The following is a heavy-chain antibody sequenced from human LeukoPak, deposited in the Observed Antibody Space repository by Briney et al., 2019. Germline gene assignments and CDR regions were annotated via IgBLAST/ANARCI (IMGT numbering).Heavy chain of an antibody. CDR2: IYHSGGT. V-gene: IGHV4-30-2*01. J-gene: IGHJ6*03. Sequence: SETLSLTCSVSGGSISSGGYYWSWIRQPPGKGLEWIGYIYHSGGTNYNPSLKSRVTISADKSKNQVSLKLTSVTAADTAVYYCARLPVIVGAALEYYYYYMDVWGQGTTVTVSS. CDR1: GGSISSGGYY. D-gene: IGHD1-26*01. CDR3: ARLPVIVGAALEYYYYYMDV.